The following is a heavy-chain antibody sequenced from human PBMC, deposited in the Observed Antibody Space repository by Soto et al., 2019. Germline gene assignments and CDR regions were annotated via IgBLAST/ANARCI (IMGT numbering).Heavy chain of an antibody. J-gene: IGHJ4*02. Sequence: QVQLVQSGAEVKKPGASVKVSCKASGYTFTSYGISWVRQAPGQGLEWMGWISAYNGNTNYAQKLQGRGPMTPDTSTSTAYMELRSLRSDDTAVYYCATAPIVGATKPCDYWGQGTLVTVSS. CDR1: GYTFTSYG. V-gene: IGHV1-18*01. CDR2: ISAYNGNT. D-gene: IGHD1-26*01. CDR3: ATAPIVGATKPCDY.